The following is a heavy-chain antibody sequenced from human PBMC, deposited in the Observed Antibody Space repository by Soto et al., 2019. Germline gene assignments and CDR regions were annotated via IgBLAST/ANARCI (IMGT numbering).Heavy chain of an antibody. CDR1: GGSISSGGYY. Sequence: PSETLSLTCTVSGGSISSGGYYWSWIRQNPGKGLEWIGYIYYSGSTYYNPSLKSRVTISVDTSKNQFSLKLSSVTAADTAVYNWARGRYGDYQVYYYYMDVWGKGTTVTVSS. J-gene: IGHJ6*03. D-gene: IGHD4-17*01. CDR2: IYYSGST. V-gene: IGHV4-31*03. CDR3: ARGRYGDYQVYYYYMDV.